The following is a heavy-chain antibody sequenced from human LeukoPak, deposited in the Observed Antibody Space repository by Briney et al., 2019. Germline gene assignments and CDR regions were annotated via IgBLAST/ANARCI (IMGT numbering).Heavy chain of an antibody. Sequence: GGSLRLSCAASGFTFSSYSMNWVRQAPGKGLEWVSSITSSSSYISYADSLKGRFTISRDNAKNSLYLQMNSLRAEDTAVYYCARVGGYENLDYWGQGTLVSVSS. CDR2: ITSSSSYI. D-gene: IGHD3-22*01. V-gene: IGHV3-21*01. CDR1: GFTFSSYS. J-gene: IGHJ4*02. CDR3: ARVGGYENLDY.